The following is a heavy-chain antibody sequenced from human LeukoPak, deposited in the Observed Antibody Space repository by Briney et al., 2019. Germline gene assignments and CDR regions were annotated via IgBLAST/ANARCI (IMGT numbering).Heavy chain of an antibody. CDR1: GFTFSTYA. V-gene: IGHV3-23*01. J-gene: IGHJ4*02. CDR2: ITNSGGTT. Sequence: GGSLRLSCAASGFTFSTYAMTWVRQAPGKGLEWVSGITNSGGTTYYAESVKGRFTISRDNSKNTLYLQMNSLRAEDTAVYYCAKTHYDILDFWGQGTLVTVSS. D-gene: IGHD3-9*01. CDR3: AKTHYDILDF.